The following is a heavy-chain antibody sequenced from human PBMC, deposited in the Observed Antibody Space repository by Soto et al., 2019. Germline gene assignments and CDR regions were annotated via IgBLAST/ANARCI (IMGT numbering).Heavy chain of an antibody. CDR2: IIPILGIA. J-gene: IGHJ4*02. CDR1: GGTFSSYT. Sequence: ASVKVSCKASGGTFSSYTISWVRQAPGQGLEWMGRIIPILGIANYAQKFQGRVTITADKSTSTAYMELSSLRSEDTAVYYCARDSIAADIVVVVAATPNAFDYWGQGTLVTVSS. V-gene: IGHV1-69*04. CDR3: ARDSIAADIVVVVAATPNAFDY. D-gene: IGHD2-15*01.